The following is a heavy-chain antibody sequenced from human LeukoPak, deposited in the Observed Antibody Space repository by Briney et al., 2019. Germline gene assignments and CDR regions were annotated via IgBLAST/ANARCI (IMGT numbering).Heavy chain of an antibody. V-gene: IGHV3-23*01. CDR1: RFTFSSYA. CDR2: ISGSGGST. J-gene: IGHJ4*02. D-gene: IGHD1-26*01. Sequence: GGSLRLSCAASRFTFSSYAMSWVRQAPGKGLEWVSAISGSGGSTYYADSVKGRFTISRDNSKNTLYLQMNSLRAEDTAVYYCAKEGMEWELLGYFDYWGQGTLVTVSS. CDR3: AKEGMEWELLGYFDY.